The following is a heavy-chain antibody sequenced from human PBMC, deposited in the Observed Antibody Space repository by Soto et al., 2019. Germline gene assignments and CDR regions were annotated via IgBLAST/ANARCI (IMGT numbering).Heavy chain of an antibody. D-gene: IGHD4-17*01. Sequence: GGSLRHTCADSEFTFSSYSLNWEHQAPGKGLEWVSSISSSSSYIYYADSVKGRFTISIDNAKISLYLQMNSLRAEDTAVYYCARTVNYGAIDYWGQGNLVTVSS. CDR2: ISSSSSYI. V-gene: IGHV3-21*01. CDR3: ARTVNYGAIDY. CDR1: EFTFSSYS. J-gene: IGHJ4*02.